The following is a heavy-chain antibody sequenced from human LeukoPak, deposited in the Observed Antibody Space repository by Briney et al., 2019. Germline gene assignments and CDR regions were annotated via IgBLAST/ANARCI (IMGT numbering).Heavy chain of an antibody. CDR2: ISGSGGST. CDR3: ASGQIVGATPGYFDY. D-gene: IGHD1-26*01. Sequence: PGGSLRLSCAASGFTFSSYAMSWVRQAPGKGLEWVSAISGSGGSTYYADSVKGRFTISRDNSKNTLYLQMNSLRAEDTAVYYCASGQIVGATPGYFDYWGQGILVTVSS. CDR1: GFTFSSYA. V-gene: IGHV3-23*01. J-gene: IGHJ4*02.